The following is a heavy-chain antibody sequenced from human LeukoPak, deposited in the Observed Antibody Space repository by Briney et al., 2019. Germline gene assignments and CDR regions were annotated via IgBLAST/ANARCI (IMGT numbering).Heavy chain of an antibody. D-gene: IGHD3-22*01. CDR3: ATYDYYYESATPFDY. CDR2: INPNSGGT. J-gene: IGHJ4*02. CDR1: GYTFTGYY. Sequence: ASVKVSCKASGYTFTGYYMHWVRQAPGQGLEWMGWINPNSGGTNYAQKFQGRVTMTRDTSISTAYMELSRLRSDDTAVYYCATYDYYYESATPFDYWGQGTPGHRLL. V-gene: IGHV1-2*02.